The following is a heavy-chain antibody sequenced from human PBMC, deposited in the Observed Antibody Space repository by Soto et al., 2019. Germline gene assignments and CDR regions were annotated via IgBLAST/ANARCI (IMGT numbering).Heavy chain of an antibody. V-gene: IGHV4-59*08. Sequence: SETLSLTCTVSGGSISSYYWSWIRQPPGKGLEWIGYIYYSGSTNYNPSLKSRVTISVDTSKNQFSLKLSSVTAADTAVYYCARRAMDAFDIWGQGTMVTVSS. J-gene: IGHJ3*02. CDR2: IYYSGST. CDR1: GGSISSYY. CDR3: ARRAMDAFDI.